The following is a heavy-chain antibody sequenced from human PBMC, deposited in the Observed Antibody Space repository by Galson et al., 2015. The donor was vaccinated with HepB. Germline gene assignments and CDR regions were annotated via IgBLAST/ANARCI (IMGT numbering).Heavy chain of an antibody. D-gene: IGHD5-24*01. Sequence: SLRLSCAASGFTFSNAWMSWVRQAPGKGLEWVGRIKSKTDGGTTDYAAPVKGRFTISRDDSKNTLYLQMNSLKTEDTAVYYCARGGSRRDGYDLEYYYYYMDVWGKGTTVTVSS. CDR2: IKSKTDGGTT. J-gene: IGHJ6*03. CDR1: GFTFSNAW. CDR3: ARGGSRRDGYDLEYYYYYMDV. V-gene: IGHV3-15*01.